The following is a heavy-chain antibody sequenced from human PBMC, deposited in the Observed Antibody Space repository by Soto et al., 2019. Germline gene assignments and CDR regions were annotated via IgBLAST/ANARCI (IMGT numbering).Heavy chain of an antibody. J-gene: IGHJ5*02. CDR3: ARGYSSSWTYNWFDP. V-gene: IGHV3-11*01. D-gene: IGHD6-13*01. CDR1: GFSFSDYY. Sequence: QVQLVESGGGLVKPGGSLRLSCAASGFSFSDYYMTWIRQAPGKGLEWDSYISSSGNTKYHADSVKGRFTISRDNVKNSLYLQMNSLRAEDTAVYYCARGYSSSWTYNWFDPWGQGTLVTVSS. CDR2: ISSSGNTK.